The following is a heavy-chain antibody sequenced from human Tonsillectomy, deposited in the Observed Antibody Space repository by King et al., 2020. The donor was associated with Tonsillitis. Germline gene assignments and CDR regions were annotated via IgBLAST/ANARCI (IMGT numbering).Heavy chain of an antibody. CDR3: ARASGPYDSAEFDY. CDR2: INPNSGGT. Sequence: QLVQSGAEVKKPGASVKVSCKASGYTFTGYYMHWVRQAPGQGLEWMGWINPNSGGTNSAQKFQGRVTMTRDTSISTAYMELSRLRSDDTAVYYCARASGPYDSAEFDYWGQGTLVTVSS. V-gene: IGHV1-2*02. J-gene: IGHJ4*02. CDR1: GYTFTGYY. D-gene: IGHD3-16*01.